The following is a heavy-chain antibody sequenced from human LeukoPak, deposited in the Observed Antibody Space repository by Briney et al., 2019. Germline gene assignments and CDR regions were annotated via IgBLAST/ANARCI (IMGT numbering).Heavy chain of an antibody. Sequence: GASVKVSCKASGGTFSSYAISWVRQAPGQGLEWMGGIIPIFGTANYAQKFQGRVTITADESTSTAYMELSSLRSEDTAVYYCATIRAGYSSSWYGCWDYWGQGTLVTVSS. J-gene: IGHJ4*02. CDR3: ATIRAGYSSSWYGCWDY. CDR2: IIPIFGTA. V-gene: IGHV1-69*13. CDR1: GGTFSSYA. D-gene: IGHD6-13*01.